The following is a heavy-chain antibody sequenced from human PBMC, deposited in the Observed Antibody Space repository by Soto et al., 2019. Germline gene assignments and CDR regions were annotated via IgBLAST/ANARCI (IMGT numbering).Heavy chain of an antibody. D-gene: IGHD4-17*01. CDR2: IWYDGSNK. CDR3: ARAPTVTRTLDY. Sequence: QVQLVESGGGVVQPGRSLRLSCAASGFTFSSYGMHWVRQAPGKGLEWVAVIWYDGSNKYYADSVKGRFTISRDNSKNTLYLQMNSLRAEDTAVYYCARAPTVTRTLDYWGQGTLVTDSS. V-gene: IGHV3-33*01. J-gene: IGHJ4*02. CDR1: GFTFSSYG.